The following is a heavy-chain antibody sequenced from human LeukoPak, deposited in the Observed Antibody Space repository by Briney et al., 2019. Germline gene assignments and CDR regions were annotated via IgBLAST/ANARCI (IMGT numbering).Heavy chain of an antibody. Sequence: SVKVSCKASGGTFSSYAISWVRQAPGQGLEWMGGIIPIFGTANYAQKFQGRVTITADESTSTAYMELSSLRSEDTAVYYCARERRIVVVPAAIWDRDNWFDPWGQGTLVTVSS. CDR2: IIPIFGTA. CDR3: ARERRIVVVPAAIWDRDNWFDP. V-gene: IGHV1-69*01. D-gene: IGHD2-2*02. CDR1: GGTFSSYA. J-gene: IGHJ5*02.